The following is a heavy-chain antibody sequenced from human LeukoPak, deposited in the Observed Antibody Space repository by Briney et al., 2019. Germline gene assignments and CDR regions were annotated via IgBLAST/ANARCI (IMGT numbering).Heavy chain of an antibody. CDR1: GFTFDDYA. Sequence: FLRLSCAASGFTFDDYAMRWVRQAPGRGVWWVSGISWNSGSIGYADSVKGRFTISRDNAKNSLYLQMNSLRAEDTALYYCAKDMGGSGSYYFDYWGQGTLVTVSS. CDR2: ISWNSGSI. CDR3: AKDMGGSGSYYFDY. D-gene: IGHD3-10*01. V-gene: IGHV3-9*01. J-gene: IGHJ4*02.